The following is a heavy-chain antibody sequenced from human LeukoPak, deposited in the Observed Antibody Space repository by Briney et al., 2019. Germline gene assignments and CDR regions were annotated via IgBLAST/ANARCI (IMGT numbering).Heavy chain of an antibody. CDR2: LYYSGST. CDR1: GGSISSSSYYY. V-gene: IGHV4-61*01. D-gene: IGHD6-13*01. Sequence: SETLSLTCTVSGGSISSSSYYYWSWIRQPPGKGLEWIGYLYYSGSTNYNPSLKSRVTISVDTSKNQFSLKLSSVTAADTAVYYCATGPIAAGNLLGWFDPWGQGTLVTVSS. J-gene: IGHJ5*02. CDR3: ATGPIAAGNLLGWFDP.